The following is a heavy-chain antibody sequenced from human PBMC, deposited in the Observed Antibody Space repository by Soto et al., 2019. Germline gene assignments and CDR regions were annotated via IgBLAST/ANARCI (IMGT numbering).Heavy chain of an antibody. D-gene: IGHD3-10*01. V-gene: IGHV1-3*01. CDR1: GYTFTSYA. Sequence: ASVKVSCKASGYTFTSYAMHWVRQAPGQRLEWMGWINAGNGNTKYSQKFQGRVTITRDTSASTAYMELSSLRSEDTAVYYCAIPPILTMADHDDYCGHGTLVTVSS. CDR3: AIPPILTMADHDDY. J-gene: IGHJ4*01. CDR2: INAGNGNT.